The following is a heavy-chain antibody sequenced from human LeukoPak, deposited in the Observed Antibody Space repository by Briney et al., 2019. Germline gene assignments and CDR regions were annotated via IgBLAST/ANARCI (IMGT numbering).Heavy chain of an antibody. CDR1: GYTFTGYY. D-gene: IGHD3-10*01. Sequence: ASVKVSCKASGYTFTGYYIHWVRQAPGQGLEWMGWINPHSGGTNYAQKFQGGVTMTRDTSISTAYMELSRLRSDDTAVYYCAWTMVRGVGFFDYWGQGTLVTVSS. CDR3: AWTMVRGVGFFDY. J-gene: IGHJ4*02. CDR2: INPHSGGT. V-gene: IGHV1-2*02.